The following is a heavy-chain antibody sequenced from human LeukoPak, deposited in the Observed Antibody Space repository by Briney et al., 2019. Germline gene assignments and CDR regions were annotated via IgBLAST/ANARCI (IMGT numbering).Heavy chain of an antibody. CDR3: ARGNTSGWYGWWFDP. CDR1: GGTFSSYA. J-gene: IGHJ5*02. Sequence: GASVKVSCEASGGTFSSYAISWVRQAPGQGLEWMGRIIPILGIANYAQKFQGRVTITADKSTSTAYMELSSLRSEDTAVYYCARGNTSGWYGWWFDPWGQGTLVTVSS. D-gene: IGHD6-19*01. V-gene: IGHV1-69*04. CDR2: IIPILGIA.